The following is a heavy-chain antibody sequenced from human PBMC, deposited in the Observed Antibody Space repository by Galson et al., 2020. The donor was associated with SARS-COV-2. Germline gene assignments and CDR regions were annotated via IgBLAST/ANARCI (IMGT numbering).Heavy chain of an antibody. CDR2: INNSGST. V-gene: IGHV4-34*01. CDR1: GGSFSGYY. Sequence: SETLSLTCAVYGGSFSGYYWSWIRQPPGKGLEWIGEINNSGSTNYIPSLKRRVTISLDTSKNQFSLNLMSVTAADTALYYCARGHRGVVPSPILGLGPYYSYYYMDVWDKGTTVTVSS. CDR3: ARGHRGVVPSPILGLGPYYSYYYMDV. J-gene: IGHJ6*03. D-gene: IGHD2-2*01.